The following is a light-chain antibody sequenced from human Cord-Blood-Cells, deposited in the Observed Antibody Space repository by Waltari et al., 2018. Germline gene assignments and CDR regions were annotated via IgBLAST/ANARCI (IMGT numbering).Light chain of an antibody. CDR3: QSADSSGTYQV. CDR2: KDS. V-gene: IGLV3-25*03. J-gene: IGLJ3*02. Sequence: SYELPQPPSVSVSPGQTARITCPGDALPKQYAYWYQQKPGQAPVLVIDKDSERPSGIPERFSGSSSGTTVTLTISGVQAEDEADYYCQSADSSGTYQVFGGGTKLTVL. CDR1: ALPKQY.